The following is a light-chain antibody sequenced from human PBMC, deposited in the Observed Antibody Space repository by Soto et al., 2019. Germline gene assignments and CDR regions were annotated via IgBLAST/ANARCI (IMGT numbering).Light chain of an antibody. J-gene: IGLJ2*01. CDR2: RNN. CDR3: AAWDDSLSGLV. V-gene: IGLV1-47*01. Sequence: QSVLTQPPSASGTPGQRVTLSCSGSSSNIGSNYVYWYQQLPGTAPKLLIYRNNQRPSGVPDRFSGSKSGTSASLAISGLRSEDEAGYYCAAWDDSLSGLVFGGGTKVTVL. CDR1: SSNIGSNY.